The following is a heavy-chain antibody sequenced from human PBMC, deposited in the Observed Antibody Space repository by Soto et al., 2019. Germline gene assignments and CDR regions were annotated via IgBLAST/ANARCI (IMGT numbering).Heavy chain of an antibody. V-gene: IGHV3-23*01. Sequence: GGSLRLSCGVSGFTVTSNGVSWVRQAPGTGLEWVSAISPNGQGIWYADSVKGRFTISRDISRNTVFLQMNSLRAEDTVVYYCAKDPYSGYDTPYYYYGMDVWGQGTTVTVSS. CDR2: ISPNGQGI. CDR1: GFTVTSNG. CDR3: AKDPYSGYDTPYYYYGMDV. D-gene: IGHD5-12*01. J-gene: IGHJ6*02.